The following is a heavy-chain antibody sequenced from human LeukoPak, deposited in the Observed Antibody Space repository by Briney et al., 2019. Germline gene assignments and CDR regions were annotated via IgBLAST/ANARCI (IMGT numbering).Heavy chain of an antibody. J-gene: IGHJ4*02. CDR1: GGSVSSYY. CDR3: AGGSYFSLIDC. D-gene: IGHD1-26*01. CDR2: IYYSGST. V-gene: IGHV4-59*02. Sequence: SETLSLTCTVSGGSVSSYYWSWIRQPPGKGLEWIGYIYYSGSTNYNPSLKSRVTISVDTSKNQFSLKLSSVTAADTAVYYCAGGSYFSLIDCWGQGTLVTVSS.